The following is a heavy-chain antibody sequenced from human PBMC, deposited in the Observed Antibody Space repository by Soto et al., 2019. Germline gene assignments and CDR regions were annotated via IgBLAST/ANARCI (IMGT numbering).Heavy chain of an antibody. CDR3: ARGVGSGSYYNQYHWFDP. D-gene: IGHD3-10*01. V-gene: IGHV1-18*01. CDR1: GYTFTNYG. CDR2: INDYNGNT. J-gene: IGHJ5*02. Sequence: QVQLVQSGGEVKKPGASVKVSCKASGYTFTNYGISWVRQAPGQGLERMGWINDYNGNTKYAQKVRGRVTMTTDTSTSTAYMELRRLRSDDTAVYYCARGVGSGSYYNQYHWFDPWGQGTLVTVSS.